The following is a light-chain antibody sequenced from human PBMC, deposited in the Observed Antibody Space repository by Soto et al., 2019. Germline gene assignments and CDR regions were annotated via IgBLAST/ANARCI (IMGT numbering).Light chain of an antibody. CDR1: SSDVGGYNY. Sequence: QSALTQPASVSGSPGQSITISCTGTSSDVGGYNYVSWYQHHPGKAPKLFIYDVSNRPSGISNRFSGSKSDNTASLPISGLQPEDEADNYCSSYTTSNTRQIVFGTGTKVTVL. J-gene: IGLJ1*01. V-gene: IGLV2-14*03. CDR2: DVS. CDR3: SSYTTSNTRQIV.